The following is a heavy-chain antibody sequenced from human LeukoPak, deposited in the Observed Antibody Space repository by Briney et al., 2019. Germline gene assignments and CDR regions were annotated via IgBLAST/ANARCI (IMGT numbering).Heavy chain of an antibody. J-gene: IGHJ3*02. V-gene: IGHV3-48*04. CDR1: GFTFVSHA. D-gene: IGHD1-26*01. CDR3: ARQETSSYNGAFDI. CDR2: INHYGTIV. Sequence: PGGSLRLSCAVSGFTFVSHAMNWVRQAPGKGLEWISFINHYGTIVYYADSVRGRFATSRDNAKNSLYLQMNSLRADDTAVYYCARQETSSYNGAFDIWGQGTMVTVSS.